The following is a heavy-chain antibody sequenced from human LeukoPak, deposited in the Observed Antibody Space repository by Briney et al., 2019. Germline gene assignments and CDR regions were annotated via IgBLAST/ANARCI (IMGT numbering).Heavy chain of an antibody. CDR2: IWYDGSNK. V-gene: IGHV3-33*01. D-gene: IGHD5-18*01. CDR1: GFTFSSYG. CDR3: ARGGYSYGNNCFDP. J-gene: IGHJ5*02. Sequence: PGGSLRLSCAASGFTFSSYGMHWVRQAPGKGLEWVAVIWYDGSNKYYADSVKGRFTISRDNSKNTLYLQMNSLRAEDTAVYYCARGGYSYGNNCFDPWGQETLVTVSS.